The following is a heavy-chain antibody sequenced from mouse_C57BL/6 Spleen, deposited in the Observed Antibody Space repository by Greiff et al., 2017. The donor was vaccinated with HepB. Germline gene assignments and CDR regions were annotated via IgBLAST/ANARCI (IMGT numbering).Heavy chain of an antibody. D-gene: IGHD2-4*01. V-gene: IGHV1-81*01. CDR2: IYPRSGNT. J-gene: IGHJ4*01. Sequence: VQLQQSGAELARPGASVKLSCKASGYTFTSYGISWVKQRTGQGLEWIGEIYPRSGNTYYNEKFKGKATLTADKSSSTAYMELRSLTSEDSAVYFCARLRDYDRDYYAMDYWGQGTSVTVSS. CDR3: ARLRDYDRDYYAMDY. CDR1: GYTFTSYG.